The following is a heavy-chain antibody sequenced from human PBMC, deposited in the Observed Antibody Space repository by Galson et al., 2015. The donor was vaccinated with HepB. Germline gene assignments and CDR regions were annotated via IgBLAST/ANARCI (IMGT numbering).Heavy chain of an antibody. CDR3: ATERVVRGVMWYYFDY. D-gene: IGHD3-10*01. CDR2: FDPEDGET. CDR1: GYTFTELS. J-gene: IGHJ4*02. Sequence: VKVSCKVSGYTFTELSMHWVRQAPGKGLEWMGGFDPEDGETIYAQKFQGRVTMTEDTSTDTAYMELSSLRSEDTAVYYCATERVVRGVMWYYFDYWGQGTLVTVSS. V-gene: IGHV1-24*01.